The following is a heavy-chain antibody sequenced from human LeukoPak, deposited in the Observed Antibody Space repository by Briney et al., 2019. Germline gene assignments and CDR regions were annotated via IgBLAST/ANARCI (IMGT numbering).Heavy chain of an antibody. D-gene: IGHD2-15*01. CDR3: ARINCSGGSCHGYNYYGMDV. V-gene: IGHV4-39*01. CDR2: IYYSGAT. J-gene: IGHJ6*02. CDR1: GGPICIISYY. Sequence: SETLSLTCTVSGGPICIISYYWGWVRQPPGKGLEWIGSIYYSGATYYNPSLKGRVTISVDTSKTQFSLKLSSVTAADTAVYYCARINCSGGSCHGYNYYGMDVWGQGTTVTVSS.